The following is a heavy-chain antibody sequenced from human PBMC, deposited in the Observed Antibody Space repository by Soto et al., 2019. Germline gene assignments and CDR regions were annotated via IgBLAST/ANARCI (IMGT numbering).Heavy chain of an antibody. D-gene: IGHD1-26*01. CDR1: GFTFSSYA. V-gene: IGHV3-23*01. J-gene: IGHJ3*02. CDR2: ISGSGGTT. CDR3: ARAADRSWLRQGSPGAFDI. Sequence: EVQLLESGGGLVQPGGSLRLSCVASGFTFSSYAMSWVRQAPGKGLEWVSGISGSGGTTYNADSVKGRFTISRDNSKNATTLQLYIMRLEATAKYYSARAADRSWLRQGSPGAFDIGCQGTMVTVSS.